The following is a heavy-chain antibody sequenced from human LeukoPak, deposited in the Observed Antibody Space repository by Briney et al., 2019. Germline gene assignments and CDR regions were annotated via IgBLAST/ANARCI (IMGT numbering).Heavy chain of an antibody. CDR2: INHSGST. Sequence: PPETLSLTCAVYGGSFSGYYWSWISQPPGKGLEWIGEINHSGSTNYNPSLKSRVTISVDTSKNQFSLKLSSVTAADTAVYYCARLYYDSSGYRAPYYYYMDVWGKGTTVTVSS. CDR1: GGSFSGYY. CDR3: ARLYYDSSGYRAPYYYYMDV. D-gene: IGHD3-22*01. V-gene: IGHV4-34*01. J-gene: IGHJ6*03.